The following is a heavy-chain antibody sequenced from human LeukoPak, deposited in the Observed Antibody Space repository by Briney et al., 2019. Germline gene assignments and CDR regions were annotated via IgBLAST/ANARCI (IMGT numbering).Heavy chain of an antibody. Sequence: GASVKVSCKASGYTFTSYDIHWLRQATGQGLEWMGWMTPNSGNTGSAQNFQGRVTMTRNTSRTTVYMELSSLRSEDTAVYYCARSQSGYTSGAYAFDIWGQGTMVTVSS. CDR2: MTPNSGNT. D-gene: IGHD5-18*01. V-gene: IGHV1-8*01. J-gene: IGHJ3*02. CDR1: GYTFTSYD. CDR3: ARSQSGYTSGAYAFDI.